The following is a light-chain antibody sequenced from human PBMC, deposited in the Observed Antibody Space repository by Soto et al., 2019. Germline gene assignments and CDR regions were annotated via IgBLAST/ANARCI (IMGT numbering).Light chain of an antibody. CDR1: SSNIGAGYD. Sequence: QAVVTQPPSVSGSPGQRVTISCTGSSSNIGAGYDVHWYQQLPGTAPKLLIYGNSNRPSGVPDRFSASKSGTSAALAITGIQAEDEADYYCQSYDSSLSGYVFGTGTKLTVL. V-gene: IGLV1-40*01. J-gene: IGLJ1*01. CDR2: GNS. CDR3: QSYDSSLSGYV.